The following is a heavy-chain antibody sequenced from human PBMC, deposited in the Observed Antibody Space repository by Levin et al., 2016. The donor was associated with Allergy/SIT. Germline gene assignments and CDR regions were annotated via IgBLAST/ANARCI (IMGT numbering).Heavy chain of an antibody. V-gene: IGHV3-9*01. CDR3: AKDTYPGDPGGQFDY. D-gene: IGHD3-10*01. CDR1: GFTFDDYA. J-gene: IGHJ4*02. Sequence: SLKISCAASGFTFDDYAMHWVRQAPGKGLEWVSGISWNSGSIGYADSVKGRFTISRDNAKNSLYLQMNSLRAEDTALYYCAKDTYPGDPGGQFDYWGQGTLVTVSS. CDR2: ISWNSGSI.